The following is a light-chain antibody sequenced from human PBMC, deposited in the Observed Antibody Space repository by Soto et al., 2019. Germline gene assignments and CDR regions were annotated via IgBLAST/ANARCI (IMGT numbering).Light chain of an antibody. V-gene: IGLV1-40*01. CDR1: SSNIGAGYD. J-gene: IGLJ2*01. CDR3: QSYDSSLSGYVV. Sequence: QSVLTQPPSVSGAPGQSVTISCTGSSSNIGAGYDVHWYQQLPGTAPKLLIYGNSNRPSGVPDRFSGSKSGTSASLVITGLQAEDEADYYCQSYDSSLSGYVVFGGGTKLTVL. CDR2: GNS.